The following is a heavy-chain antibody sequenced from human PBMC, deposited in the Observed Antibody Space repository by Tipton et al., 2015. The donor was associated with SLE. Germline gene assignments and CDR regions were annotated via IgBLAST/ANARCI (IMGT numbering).Heavy chain of an antibody. Sequence: TLSLTCAVYGGSFSSYHWSWIRQPPGKGLEWIGYIYYSGSTNYNPSLKSRVTISVDTSKNQFSLKLSSVTAADTAVYYCARDYRVSRSRGYFQPWGQGTLVTVSS. D-gene: IGHD6-13*01. CDR3: ARDYRVSRSRGYFQP. CDR2: IYYSGST. CDR1: GGSFSSYH. J-gene: IGHJ1*01. V-gene: IGHV4-59*12.